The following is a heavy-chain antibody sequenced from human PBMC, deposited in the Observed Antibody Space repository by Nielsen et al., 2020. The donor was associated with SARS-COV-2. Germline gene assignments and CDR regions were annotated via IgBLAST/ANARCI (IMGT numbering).Heavy chain of an antibody. D-gene: IGHD5/OR15-5a*01. CDR1: GFIFGDSY. V-gene: IGHV3-11*05. CDR3: ARVEQLYDYFDY. J-gene: IGHJ4*02. Sequence: GESLKISCAASGFIFGDSYMSWIRQAPGKGLEWISYISSTGTYTNYVDSVKGRFTISRDNAKRSLYLQMNSLRSDDTAVYYCARVEQLYDYFDYWGQGTLVTVSS. CDR2: ISSTGTYT.